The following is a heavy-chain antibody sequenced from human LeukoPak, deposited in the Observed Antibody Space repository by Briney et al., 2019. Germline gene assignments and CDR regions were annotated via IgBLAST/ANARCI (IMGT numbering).Heavy chain of an antibody. Sequence: SETLSLTCTVSGGSLSSYYLTWIRQPPRKGPGRIGYIYYSGTTNYNPSLKSRVTISGDTSKNQFSLKLSSVTPADTAVYYCARAISLDAFDIWGQGTMVTVSS. CDR1: GGSLSSYY. CDR3: ARAISLDAFDI. CDR2: IYYSGTT. V-gene: IGHV4-59*01. D-gene: IGHD5-12*01. J-gene: IGHJ3*02.